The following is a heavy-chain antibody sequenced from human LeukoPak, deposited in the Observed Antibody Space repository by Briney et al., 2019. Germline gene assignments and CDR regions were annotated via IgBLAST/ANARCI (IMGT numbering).Heavy chain of an antibody. V-gene: IGHV3-23*01. CDR3: AKVLREDYGDYVSDYFDY. Sequence: GGSLRLSCAASGFTFSSYAMSWVRQAPGKGLEWVSAISGSGGSTYYADSVEGRFTISRDNSKNTLYLQMNSLRAEDTAVYYCAKVLREDYGDYVSDYFDYWGQGTLVTVSS. CDR1: GFTFSSYA. CDR2: ISGSGGST. D-gene: IGHD4-17*01. J-gene: IGHJ4*02.